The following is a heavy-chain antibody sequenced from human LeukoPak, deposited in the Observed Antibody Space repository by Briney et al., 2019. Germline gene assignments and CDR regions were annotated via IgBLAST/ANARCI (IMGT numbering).Heavy chain of an antibody. CDR1: GYTFTSYG. CDR2: ISTYSGNT. D-gene: IGHD3-10*01. Sequence: ASVKVSCKASGYTFTSYGIGWVRQAPGQGLEWMGWISTYSGNTTYAQKLQGRVTMTTDTSTSTAYMELSSLRSEDTAVYYCARDLRFGEFYSWGQGTLVTVSS. J-gene: IGHJ5*01. V-gene: IGHV1-18*01. CDR3: ARDLRFGEFYS.